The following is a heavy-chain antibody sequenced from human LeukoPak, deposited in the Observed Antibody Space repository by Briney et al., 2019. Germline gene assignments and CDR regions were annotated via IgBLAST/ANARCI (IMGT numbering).Heavy chain of an antibody. CDR1: GGSISSGSYY. CDR3: ARVLASKLLWFGEFPAGYYYMDV. D-gene: IGHD3-10*01. Sequence: TLSLTCTVSGGSISSGSYYWSWIRQPAGKGLEWIGRVYTSGSTNYNPSLKSRVTVSVDTPKNQFSLKLSSVTAADTAVYYCARVLASKLLWFGEFPAGYYYMDVWGKGTTVTVSS. V-gene: IGHV4-61*02. J-gene: IGHJ6*03. CDR2: VYTSGST.